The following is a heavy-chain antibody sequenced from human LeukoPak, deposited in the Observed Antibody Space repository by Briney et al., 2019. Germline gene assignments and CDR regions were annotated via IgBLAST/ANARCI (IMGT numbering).Heavy chain of an antibody. D-gene: IGHD3-22*01. V-gene: IGHV3-21*01. J-gene: IGHJ6*02. CDR2: IISSSSYI. CDR3: ARDRYYYDSSGYYYMPYYYYGMDV. CDR1: GFPFSSYS. Sequence: GSLSLSFAASGFPFSSYSMNWGRPAPGKGLEWVSSIISSSSYIYYADSVKGRFTISRDNAKNSLYLQMNSLRAEDTAVYYCARDRYYYDSSGYYYMPYYYYGMDVWGQGTTVTVSS.